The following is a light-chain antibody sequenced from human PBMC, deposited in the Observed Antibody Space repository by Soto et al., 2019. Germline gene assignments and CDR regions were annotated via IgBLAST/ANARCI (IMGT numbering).Light chain of an antibody. V-gene: IGKV3-20*01. CDR1: QSVSSSY. Sequence: EIVLTQSPGTLSLSPGERATLSCRASQSVSSSYLAWYQQKPGQAPRLLIYGASSRATGIPDRFSGSGSGTDFTRTISRLEPEDFAVYYCQQYGSPFGQGTRLEIK. CDR3: QQYGSP. J-gene: IGKJ5*01. CDR2: GAS.